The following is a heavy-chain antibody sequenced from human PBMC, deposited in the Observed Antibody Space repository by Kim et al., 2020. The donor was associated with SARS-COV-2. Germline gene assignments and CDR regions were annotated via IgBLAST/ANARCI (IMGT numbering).Heavy chain of an antibody. CDR3: AIFISASGAGYQLDY. V-gene: IGHV4-59*01. D-gene: IGHD6-13*01. CDR1: GGSISSYY. J-gene: IGHJ4*02. CDR2: IFHSGST. Sequence: SETLSLTCTVSGGSISSYYWNWVRQPPGKGLEWIWYIFHSGSTNYNPSLKSRVIISVDTSKSQVSLKLNSVTAADTAVYYCAIFISASGAGYQLDYWGQG.